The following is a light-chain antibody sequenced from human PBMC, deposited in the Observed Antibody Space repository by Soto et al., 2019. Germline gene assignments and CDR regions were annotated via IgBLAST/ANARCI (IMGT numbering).Light chain of an antibody. CDR3: QQLNNYPLT. CDR1: QDIGNF. V-gene: IGKV1-9*01. Sequence: DIQLTQSPSFVSASVGDRVTLTCRASQDIGNFLAWYQQKPGKAPKLLIYSASTLQSGVPSRFSGSGSAAEFSLTISSLQPEDFAAYFCQQLNNYPLTFGGGTKADIK. CDR2: SAS. J-gene: IGKJ4*01.